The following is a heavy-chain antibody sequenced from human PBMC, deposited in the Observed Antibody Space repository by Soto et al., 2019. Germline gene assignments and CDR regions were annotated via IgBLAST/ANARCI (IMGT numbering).Heavy chain of an antibody. Sequence: GGSLRLSCAASGFTVSSNYMSWVRQAPGKGLEWVSVSYSGGSTYYADSVKGRFTISRDNSKNTLYLQMNSMRAEDTAVYYCARVQLERLSVLAGTTQYYYYYYGMDVWGQGTTVTVSS. CDR2: SYSGGST. D-gene: IGHD1-1*01. CDR1: GFTVSSNY. CDR3: ARVQLERLSVLAGTTQYYYYYYGMDV. J-gene: IGHJ6*02. V-gene: IGHV3-53*01.